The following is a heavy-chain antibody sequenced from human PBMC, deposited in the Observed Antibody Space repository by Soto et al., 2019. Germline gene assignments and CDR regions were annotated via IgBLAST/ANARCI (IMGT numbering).Heavy chain of an antibody. Sequence: SVKVSCKASGGTFSSYAISWVRQAPGQALEWMGGIIPIFGTANYAQKFQGRVTIPADKSTSTAYMELSRLRSEDTAVYYCADKYYYESSGYYYDYYFDYWGQGTLVTVSS. D-gene: IGHD3-22*01. J-gene: IGHJ4*02. CDR3: ADKYYYESSGYYYDYYFDY. V-gene: IGHV1-69*06. CDR1: GGTFSSYA. CDR2: IIPIFGTA.